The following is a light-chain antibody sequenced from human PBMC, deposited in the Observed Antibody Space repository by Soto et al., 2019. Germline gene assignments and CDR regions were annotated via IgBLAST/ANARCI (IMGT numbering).Light chain of an antibody. CDR2: GAS. Sequence: EIVLTQSPGTLSLSPGERATLSCRASQSVSSSFLAWYQQKPGQAPRPLIYGASSRATGIPDRFSGSWSGTDCTLTISRLEAEDFAVYYCQQYDSSPWTFCQWTKVEIK. CDR3: QQYDSSPWT. CDR1: QSVSSSF. V-gene: IGKV3-20*01. J-gene: IGKJ1*01.